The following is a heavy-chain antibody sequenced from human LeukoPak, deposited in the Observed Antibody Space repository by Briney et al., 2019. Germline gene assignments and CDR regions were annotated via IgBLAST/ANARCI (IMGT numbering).Heavy chain of an antibody. CDR2: ISSSSSYI. J-gene: IGHJ4*02. D-gene: IGHD5-12*01. V-gene: IGHV3-21*01. Sequence: GGSLRLSCAASGFTFSSYSMNWVRQAPGKGLEWVSSISSSSSYIYYADSVKGRFTISRDNAKNSLYLQMNSLRAEDTAVYYCVRDGGVSGYDLLDYWGQGTLVTVSS. CDR1: GFTFSSYS. CDR3: VRDGGVSGYDLLDY.